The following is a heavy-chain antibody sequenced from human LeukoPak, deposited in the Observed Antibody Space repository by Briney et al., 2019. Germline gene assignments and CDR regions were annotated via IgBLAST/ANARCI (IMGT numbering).Heavy chain of an antibody. Sequence: PSETLSLTCTVSGGSISSSSYYWGWIRQPPGKGLEWIGSIYYSGSTYYNPSLKSRVTISVDTSKNQFSLKLSSVTAADTAVYYCARAKQGRYPVFYYYYYMDVWGKGTTVTVSS. CDR1: GGSISSSSYY. CDR3: ARAKQGRYPVFYYYYYMDV. J-gene: IGHJ6*03. D-gene: IGHD3-16*02. V-gene: IGHV4-39*07. CDR2: IYYSGST.